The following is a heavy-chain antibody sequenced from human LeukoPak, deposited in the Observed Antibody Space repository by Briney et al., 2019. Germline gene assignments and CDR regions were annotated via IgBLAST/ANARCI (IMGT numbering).Heavy chain of an antibody. CDR3: ARDSYYDFWSGYYPIFYYYYYMDV. CDR2: IYSGGST. V-gene: IGHV3-66*02. Sequence: GGSLRLSCAASGFTVSSNYMSWVRQAPGKGLEWVSVIYSGGSTYYADSVKGRFTISRDNSKNTLYLQMNSLRAEDTAVYYCARDSYYDFWSGYYPIFYYYYYMDVWGKGTTVTVSS. J-gene: IGHJ6*03. CDR1: GFTVSSNY. D-gene: IGHD3-3*01.